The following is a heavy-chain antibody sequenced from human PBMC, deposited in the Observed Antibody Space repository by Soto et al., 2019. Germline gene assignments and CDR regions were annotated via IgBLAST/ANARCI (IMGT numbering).Heavy chain of an antibody. CDR1: GGTISTYY. Sequence: PSETLSLTCTVSGGTISTYYWSWIRQPPGKGLEWIGYIYYSGSTRYNSSLKSRATITVDTSKNQVSLKLKSVTAADTAVYYCARVQGYSSSSPFDYWGKGTLVTVSS. CDR2: IYYSGST. CDR3: ARVQGYSSSSPFDY. V-gene: IGHV4-59*01. J-gene: IGHJ4*02. D-gene: IGHD6-6*01.